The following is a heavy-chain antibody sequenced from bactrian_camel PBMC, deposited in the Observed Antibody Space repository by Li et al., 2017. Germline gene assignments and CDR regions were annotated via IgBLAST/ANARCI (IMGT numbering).Heavy chain of an antibody. D-gene: IGHD3*01. CDR2: IYTGVGST. CDR3: AADLGRVSAVCHPTTIDFGY. Sequence: VQLVESGGGSVQVGASLRLSCEISEFTGSSYCIGWFRQTPGKEREGVATIYTGVGSTHYADSVKGRFTISQDNAKNTLYLQMNSLNPDGTAMYYCAADLGRVSAVCHPTTIDFGYWGQGTQVTVS. CDR1: EFTGSSYC. J-gene: IGHJ6*01. V-gene: IGHV3S31*01.